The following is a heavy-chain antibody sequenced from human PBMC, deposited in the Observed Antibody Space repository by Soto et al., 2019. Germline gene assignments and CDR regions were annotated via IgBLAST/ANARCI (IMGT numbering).Heavy chain of an antibody. V-gene: IGHV3-33*01. CDR3: ARLTRYSGYDSLPIYYYYGMDI. CDR2: IWYDGSNK. D-gene: IGHD5-12*01. J-gene: IGHJ6*02. Sequence: QVQLVESGGGVVQPGRSLRLSCAASGFTFSSYGMHWVRQAPGKGLEWVAVIWYDGSNKYYADSVKGRFTISRDNSKNTLYLQMNSLRAEDTAVYNCARLTRYSGYDSLPIYYYYGMDIWGQGPRSPSP. CDR1: GFTFSSYG.